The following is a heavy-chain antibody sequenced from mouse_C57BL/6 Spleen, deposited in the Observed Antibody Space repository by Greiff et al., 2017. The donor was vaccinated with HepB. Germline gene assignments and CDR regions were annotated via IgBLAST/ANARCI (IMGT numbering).Heavy chain of an antibody. Sequence: VQLQQSGAELARPGASVKMSCKASGYTFTSYTMHWVKQRPGQGLEWIGYINPSSGYTKYNQKFKDKATLTADKSSSTAYMQLSSLTSEDSAVYYCARSSITTVVAGGSYAMDYWGQGTSVTVSS. CDR3: ARSSITTVVAGGSYAMDY. CDR2: INPSSGYT. D-gene: IGHD1-1*01. V-gene: IGHV1-4*01. CDR1: GYTFTSYT. J-gene: IGHJ4*01.